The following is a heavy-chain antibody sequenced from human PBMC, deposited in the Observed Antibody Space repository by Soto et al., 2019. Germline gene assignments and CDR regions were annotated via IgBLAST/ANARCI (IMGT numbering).Heavy chain of an antibody. D-gene: IGHD1-1*01. Sequence: PGGSLRLSCAASGFTFSSYSVNWVRQAPGKGLEWVSYISSSSKSKVHGGTTDYAAPMKGRFTTSRDDAKTARVLQTKRRKTEDTAIYYCSTEDCYNKYWGQGTLVTVSS. CDR2: SKSKVHGGTT. CDR1: GFTFSSYS. J-gene: IGHJ4*02. CDR3: STEDCYNKY. V-gene: IGHV3-15*01.